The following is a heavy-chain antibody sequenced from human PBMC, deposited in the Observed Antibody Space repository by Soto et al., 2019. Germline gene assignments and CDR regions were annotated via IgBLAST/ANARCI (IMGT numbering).Heavy chain of an antibody. V-gene: IGHV3-30*18. D-gene: IGHD6-25*01. CDR3: AKVFHSSVY. J-gene: IGHJ4*02. CDR2: ISYDGSNK. Sequence: GGSLRLSCAASGLTFSSYGMHWVRQAPGKGLEWVAVISYDGSNKYYADSVKGRFTISRDNSKNTLYLQMNSLRAEDTAVYYCAKVFHSSVYWGQGTLVTVSS. CDR1: GLTFSSYG.